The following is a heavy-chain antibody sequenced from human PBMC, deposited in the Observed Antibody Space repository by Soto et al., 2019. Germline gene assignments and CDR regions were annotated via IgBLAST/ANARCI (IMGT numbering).Heavy chain of an antibody. D-gene: IGHD6-6*01. CDR1: GGSISSGDYY. CDR2: IYYSEST. Sequence: QVQLQESGPGLVEPSQTLSLTCTVSGGSISSGDYYWSWIRQPPGKGLEWIGYIYYSESTNYNPSLKSRITISVDTSKNQFSLKLSSVTAADTAMYFCTSTVAAPRSFYSYYGLDVWGQGTTVAVSS. CDR3: TSTVAAPRSFYSYYGLDV. J-gene: IGHJ6*02. V-gene: IGHV4-30-4*01.